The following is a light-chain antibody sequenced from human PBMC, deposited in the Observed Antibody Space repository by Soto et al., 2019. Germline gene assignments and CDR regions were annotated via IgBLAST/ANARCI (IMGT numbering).Light chain of an antibody. V-gene: IGKV2-28*01. Sequence: DIVMTQSPLSLAVTPGEPASISCRSSQSLLHSNGYSYFDWYLQKPGQSPQLLIYLGSNRASGVTDRFSGSGSGTDFTLKISRVEAEDVGVYYCMQALHTPLTFGQGTRLEIK. J-gene: IGKJ5*01. CDR3: MQALHTPLT. CDR2: LGS. CDR1: QSLLHSNGYSY.